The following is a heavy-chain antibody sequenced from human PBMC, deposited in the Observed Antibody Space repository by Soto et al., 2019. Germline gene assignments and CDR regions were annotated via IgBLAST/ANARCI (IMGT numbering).Heavy chain of an antibody. Sequence: SETLSLTCTVSGGSISSGGYYWSWIRQHPGKGLEWIGYIYYSGSTYYNPSLKSRVTISVDTSKNQFSLKLSSVTAADTAVYYCARSDCSGGSCYHKVDYWGQGTLVTVSS. D-gene: IGHD2-15*01. CDR1: GGSISSGGYY. V-gene: IGHV4-31*03. CDR2: IYYSGST. J-gene: IGHJ4*02. CDR3: ARSDCSGGSCYHKVDY.